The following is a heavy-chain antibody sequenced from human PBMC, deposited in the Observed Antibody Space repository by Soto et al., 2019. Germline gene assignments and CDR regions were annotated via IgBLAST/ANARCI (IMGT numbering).Heavy chain of an antibody. Sequence: SETLSLTCAVYGGSFSGYYWSWIRQPPGKRLEWIGYIYYSGSTNYNPSLKSRVTISVDTSKNQFSLKLSSVTAADTAVYYCARAWRSSGWYYFDYWGQGTLVTVSS. CDR2: IYYSGST. V-gene: IGHV4-59*01. D-gene: IGHD6-19*01. J-gene: IGHJ4*02. CDR3: ARAWRSSGWYYFDY. CDR1: GGSFSGYY.